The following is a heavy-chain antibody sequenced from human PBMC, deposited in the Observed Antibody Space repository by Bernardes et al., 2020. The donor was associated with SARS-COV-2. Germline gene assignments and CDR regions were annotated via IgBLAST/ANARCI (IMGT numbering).Heavy chain of an antibody. CDR2: ISAFNGNT. CDR1: GYSFTSYG. J-gene: IGHJ3*02. V-gene: IGHV1-18*01. CDR3: ARAFENYYDRSGNYYSDAFDM. Sequence: ASVKVSCKVSGYSFTSYGLSWVRQAPGQGLEWMGWISAFNGNTNYAQKIQDRVTLTADTSTSTVYMELRSLRSDDTDVYYCARAFENYYDRSGNYYSDAFDMWGQGTMVTVSP. D-gene: IGHD3-22*01.